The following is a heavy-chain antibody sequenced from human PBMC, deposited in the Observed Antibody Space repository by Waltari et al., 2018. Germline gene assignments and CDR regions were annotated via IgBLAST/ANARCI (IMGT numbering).Heavy chain of an antibody. CDR2: IYHGGIT. Sequence: QVQLQESGSGLVRPSETLSLTCVVSGYLINSGYYLGWVRQTPVKGLQWIGSIYHGGITYYNPSLKSRLTLSVDTSRNQFSLKLTSVTAADTAIYYCVRSGLGYCTSSTCYKNDDWGQGTLVTVSS. CDR1: GYLINSGYY. CDR3: VRSGLGYCTSSTCYKNDD. V-gene: IGHV4-38-2*01. J-gene: IGHJ4*02. D-gene: IGHD2-2*02.